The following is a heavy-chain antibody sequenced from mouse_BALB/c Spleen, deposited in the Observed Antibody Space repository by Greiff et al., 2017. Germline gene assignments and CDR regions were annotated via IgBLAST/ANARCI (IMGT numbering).Heavy chain of an antibody. CDR1: GFTFSSYT. CDR2: ISSGGGNT. CDR3: ARFYDGYAMDY. D-gene: IGHD2-3*01. J-gene: IGHJ4*01. V-gene: IGHV5-9*03. Sequence: EVMLVESGGGLVKPGGSLKLSCAASGFTFSSYTMSWVRQTPEKRLEWVATISSGGGNTYYPDSVKGRFTISRDNAKNNLYLQMSSLRSEDTALYYCARFYDGYAMDYWGQGTSVTVSS.